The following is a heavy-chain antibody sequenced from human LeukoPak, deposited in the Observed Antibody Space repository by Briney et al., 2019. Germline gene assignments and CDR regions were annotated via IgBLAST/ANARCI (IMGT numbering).Heavy chain of an antibody. J-gene: IGHJ4*02. CDR2: IKQDGSEK. Sequence: PGGSLRLSCAASGFTFSSYWMSWVRQAPGKGLEWVANIKQDGSEKYYVDSVKGRFTISRDNAKNSLYLQMNSLRAEDTAVYYCARGLDSSSWRFDYWGQGTLVTVSS. CDR3: ARGLDSSSWRFDY. V-gene: IGHV3-7*01. CDR1: GFTFSSYW. D-gene: IGHD6-13*01.